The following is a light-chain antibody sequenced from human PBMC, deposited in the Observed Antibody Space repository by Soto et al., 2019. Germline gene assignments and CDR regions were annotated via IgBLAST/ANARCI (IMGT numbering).Light chain of an antibody. CDR3: TSFTSSSTWV. V-gene: IGLV2-14*02. J-gene: IGLJ3*02. CDR2: EVS. Sequence: QSALTQPASVSGSPGQSITISCTGTSSDVGSYNLVSWYQQHPGKAPKLMIYEVSNRPSGVSNRFSGSKSGYTASLTISELQAEDEADYYCTSFTSSSTWVFGGGTK. CDR1: SSDVGSYNL.